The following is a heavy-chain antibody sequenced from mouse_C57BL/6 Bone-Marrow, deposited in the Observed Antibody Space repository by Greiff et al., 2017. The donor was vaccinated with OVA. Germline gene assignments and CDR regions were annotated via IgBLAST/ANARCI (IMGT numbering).Heavy chain of an antibody. CDR1: GYTFTDYY. Sequence: QVQLQQSGAELVRPGASVKLSCKASGYTFTDYYINWVKQRPGQGLEWIARIYPGSGNTYYNEKFKGKATLTAEKSSSTAYMQLSSLTSEDSAVYFCARISILPGYFDVWGTGTTVTVSS. J-gene: IGHJ1*03. CDR2: IYPGSGNT. V-gene: IGHV1-76*01. CDR3: ARISILPGYFDV.